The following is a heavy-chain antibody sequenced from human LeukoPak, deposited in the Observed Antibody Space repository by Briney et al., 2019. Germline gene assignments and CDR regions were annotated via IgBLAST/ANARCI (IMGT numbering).Heavy chain of an antibody. D-gene: IGHD3-10*01. CDR2: IYYSGST. Sequence: SETLSLTCTVSGGSISSYYWSWTRQPPGKGLEWIGYIYYSGSTNYNPSLKSRVTISVDTSKNQFSLKLSSVTAADTAVYYCARAITMVRGVTCYFDYWGQGTLVTASS. CDR1: GGSISSYY. V-gene: IGHV4-59*01. J-gene: IGHJ4*02. CDR3: ARAITMVRGVTCYFDY.